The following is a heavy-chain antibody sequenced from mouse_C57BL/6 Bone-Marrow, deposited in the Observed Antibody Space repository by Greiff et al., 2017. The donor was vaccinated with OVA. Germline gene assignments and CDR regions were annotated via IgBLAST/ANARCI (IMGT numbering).Heavy chain of an antibody. Sequence: QVQLQQPGAELVKPGASVKMSCKASGYTFTSYWITWVKQRPGQGLEWIGDIYPGSGRTNYNEKFKSKATLTVDTSSSTAYMQLSSLTSEDSAVYYCASAGDTTVEGDFAMDYWGQGTSVTVSS. V-gene: IGHV1-55*01. CDR2: IYPGSGRT. J-gene: IGHJ4*01. CDR1: GYTFTSYW. CDR3: ASAGDTTVEGDFAMDY. D-gene: IGHD1-1*01.